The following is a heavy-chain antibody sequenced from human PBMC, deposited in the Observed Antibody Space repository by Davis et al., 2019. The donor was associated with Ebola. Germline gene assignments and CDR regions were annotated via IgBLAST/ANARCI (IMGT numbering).Heavy chain of an antibody. D-gene: IGHD1-20*01. CDR3: ARWAPYNWNDGYYFDY. J-gene: IGHJ4*02. CDR2: IYHSGLT. CDR1: GGSISSYY. Sequence: MPSETLSLTCTVSGGSISSYYWSWIRQPPGKGLEWIGYIYHSGLTNYNPSLKSRVTISVDTSKNQFSLNLSSVTAADTAVYYCARWAPYNWNDGYYFDYWGQGTLVTVSS. V-gene: IGHV4-59*08.